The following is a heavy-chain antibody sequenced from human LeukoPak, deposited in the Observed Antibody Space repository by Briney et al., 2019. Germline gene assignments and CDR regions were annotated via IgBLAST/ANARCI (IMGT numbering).Heavy chain of an antibody. V-gene: IGHV3-30-3*01. Sequence: GGSLRPSCAASGFTFSSYAMHWVRQAPGKGLEWVAVISYDGSNKYYADSVKGRFTISRDNSKNTLYLQMNSLRAEDTAVYYCARDGDSSGYYSSSGSFIDYWGQGTLVTVSS. D-gene: IGHD3-22*01. CDR2: ISYDGSNK. J-gene: IGHJ4*02. CDR3: ARDGDSSGYYSSSGSFIDY. CDR1: GFTFSSYA.